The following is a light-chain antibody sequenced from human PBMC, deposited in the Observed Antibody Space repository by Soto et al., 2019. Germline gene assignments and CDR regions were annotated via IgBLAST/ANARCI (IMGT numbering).Light chain of an antibody. CDR3: QQYFSAPYT. CDR1: QSVLYSSNNENY. J-gene: IGKJ2*01. CDR2: WAS. Sequence: IVMIQSPDSLAVSLGERATINCKSSQSVLYSSNNENYLAWYQQKPGQPPKLLIYWASTRESGVPARFSGSGSGTDFTLTISSLQAEDVAVYYCQQYFSAPYTFGQGTKLEIK. V-gene: IGKV4-1*01.